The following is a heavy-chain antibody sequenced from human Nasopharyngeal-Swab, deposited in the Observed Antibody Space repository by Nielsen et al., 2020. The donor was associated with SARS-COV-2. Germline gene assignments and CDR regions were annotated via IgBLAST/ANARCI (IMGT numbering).Heavy chain of an antibody. J-gene: IGHJ4*02. CDR3: ARGQGPRHYYDSSGYYYDVLGRGYYFDY. CDR2: INHSGST. D-gene: IGHD3-22*01. V-gene: IGHV4-34*01. Sequence: RQAPGKGQEWIGEINHSGSTNYNPSLKSRVTISVDTSKNQFSLKLSSVTAADTAVYYCARGQGPRHYYDSSGYYYDVLGRGYYFDYWGQGTLVTVSS.